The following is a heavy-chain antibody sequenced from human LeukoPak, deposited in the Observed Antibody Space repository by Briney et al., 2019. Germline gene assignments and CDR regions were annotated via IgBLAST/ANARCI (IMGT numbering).Heavy chain of an antibody. CDR1: AGSISSYY. J-gene: IGHJ3*02. V-gene: IGHV4-59*01. CDR2: IYYSGST. Sequence: SETLSLTCTVSAGSISSYYWNWLRQPPGKGLEWLGFIYYSGSTNYNPSLKSRVTISVDTSKTQFSLNLRSVTAADTAVYYCARSLYYYGSDSFDIWGQGTMVTVSS. CDR3: ARSLYYYGSDSFDI. D-gene: IGHD3-10*01.